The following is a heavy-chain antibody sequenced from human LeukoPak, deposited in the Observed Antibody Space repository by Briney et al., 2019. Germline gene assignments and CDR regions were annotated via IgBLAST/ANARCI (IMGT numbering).Heavy chain of an antibody. Sequence: GGSLRLSCAASGFTFSSYAMSWVRQAPGKGLEWVSAISGSGGSTYYADSVKGRFTISRDNSKNTLYLQMNSLRAEDTAVYYCAKDVGPGIWKRIAAHHYYYYMDVWGKGTTVTVSS. D-gene: IGHD6-6*01. J-gene: IGHJ6*03. CDR2: ISGSGGST. CDR1: GFTFSSYA. CDR3: AKDVGPGIWKRIAAHHYYYYMDV. V-gene: IGHV3-23*01.